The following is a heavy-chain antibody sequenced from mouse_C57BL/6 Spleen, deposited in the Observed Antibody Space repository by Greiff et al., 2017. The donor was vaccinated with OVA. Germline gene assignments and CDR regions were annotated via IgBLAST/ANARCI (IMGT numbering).Heavy chain of an antibody. CDR1: AFNFKAYY. J-gene: IGHJ2*01. D-gene: IGHD1-2*01. CDR2: IVPEDGET. V-gene: IGHV14-2*01. CDR3: ASFARDDY. Sequence: VKVVESGAELLKPGASFKLSSPASAFNFKAYYMPWVKQRPKQGLEWIGRIVPEDGETKYAPKFQGKATITADTSSNTAYLQLSSLTSEDTAVYYCASFARDDYWGQGTTLTVSS.